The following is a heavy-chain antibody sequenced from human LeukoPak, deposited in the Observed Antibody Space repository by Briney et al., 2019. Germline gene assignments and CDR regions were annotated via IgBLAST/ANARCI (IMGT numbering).Heavy chain of an antibody. D-gene: IGHD1-7*01. J-gene: IGHJ4*02. Sequence: GRSLRLSCAASGFTFSSYSMNWVRQAPGKGLEWVSSISSSSSYIYYADSVKGRFTISRDNAKNSLHLQMNSLRAEDTAVYYCARDGQTGTTVYWGQGTLVTVSS. CDR2: ISSSSSYI. CDR3: ARDGQTGTTVY. CDR1: GFTFSSYS. V-gene: IGHV3-21*01.